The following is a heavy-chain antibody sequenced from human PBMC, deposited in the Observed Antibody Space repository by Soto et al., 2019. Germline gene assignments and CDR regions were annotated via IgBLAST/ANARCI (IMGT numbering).Heavy chain of an antibody. Sequence: EVKLLESGGRLVQPGGSLRLSCAASGFNFNIFDMNWVRQATGKGLEWVSGISGGGGSTYYADSVKGRFTISRDNSKNTLYLQMNSLRAEDTAVYYCAKDPTSYDSSAQFDSWGQGTLVTVSS. CDR3: AKDPTSYDSSAQFDS. CDR2: ISGGGGST. V-gene: IGHV3-23*01. J-gene: IGHJ4*02. CDR1: GFNFNIFD. D-gene: IGHD3-22*01.